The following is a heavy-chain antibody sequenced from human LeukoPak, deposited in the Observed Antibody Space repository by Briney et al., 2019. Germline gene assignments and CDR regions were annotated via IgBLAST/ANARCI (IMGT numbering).Heavy chain of an antibody. CDR2: LYYSGNT. J-gene: IGHJ4*02. CDR3: ARHGAFYYFDY. V-gene: IGHV4-59*08. D-gene: IGHD1-26*01. CDR1: GGSISSYY. Sequence: SETLSLTCTVSGGSISSYYWSWIRQPPGKGLEWIGYLYYSGNTNYNPSLKSRVTISVDTSNNQFSLKLSSVTAADTAVYYCARHGAFYYFDYWGQGTLVTVSS.